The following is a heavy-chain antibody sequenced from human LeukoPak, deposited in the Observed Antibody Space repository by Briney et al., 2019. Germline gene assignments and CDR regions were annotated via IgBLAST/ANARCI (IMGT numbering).Heavy chain of an antibody. Sequence: PSGTLSLTCTVSGASISSYYWNWIRQTPSNGLEWIASIYNGGNINYNPSLKSRVTISMDTSKGHFSLSLSSVTAADTAVYFCARASDIAVTGFDCWGQGLLVTVSA. CDR2: IYNGGNI. V-gene: IGHV4-59*01. CDR3: ARASDIAVTGFDC. CDR1: GASISSYY. D-gene: IGHD6-19*01. J-gene: IGHJ4*02.